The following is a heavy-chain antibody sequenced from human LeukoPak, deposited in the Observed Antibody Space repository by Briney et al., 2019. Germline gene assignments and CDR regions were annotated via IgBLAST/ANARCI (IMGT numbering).Heavy chain of an antibody. V-gene: IGHV4-39*01. CDR3: ARNAVSPWANPADY. CDR1: GGSISSSSYY. J-gene: IGHJ4*02. Sequence: PSETLSLTCTVSGGSISSSSYYWGWIRQPPGKGLEWIGSIYYSGSTYYNPSLKSRVTISVDTSKNQFSLKLSSVTAADTAVYYCARNAVSPWANPADYWGQGTLVTVSS. CDR2: IYYSGST. D-gene: IGHD3-16*01.